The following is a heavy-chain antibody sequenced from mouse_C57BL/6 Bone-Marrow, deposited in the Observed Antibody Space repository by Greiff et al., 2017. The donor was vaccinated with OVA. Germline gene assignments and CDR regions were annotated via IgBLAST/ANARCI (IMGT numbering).Heavy chain of an antibody. V-gene: IGHV1-64*01. CDR2: IHPNSGST. CDR3: ARRGYDYDAWFAY. CDR1: GYTFTSYW. J-gene: IGHJ3*01. D-gene: IGHD2-4*01. Sequence: VQLQQPGAELVKPGASVKLSCKASGYTFTSYWMHWVKQRPGQGLEWIGMIHPNSGSTNYNEKFKSKATLTVDQSSSTAYMQLSSLTSEDSAVYYCARRGYDYDAWFAYWGQGTLVTVSA.